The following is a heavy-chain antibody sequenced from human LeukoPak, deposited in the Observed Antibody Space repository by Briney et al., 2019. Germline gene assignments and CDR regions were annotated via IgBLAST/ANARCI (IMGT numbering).Heavy chain of an antibody. CDR3: AKSIVGATKTY. Sequence: LTGGSLRLSCAASGFTFSSYAMSWVRQAPGKGLEWVSASSGSGGGTYYADPVKGRFTISRDNSKNTLYLQMSSLRAEDTSEYYCAKSIVGATKTYGGQETLVTVSS. D-gene: IGHD1-26*01. J-gene: IGHJ4*02. CDR1: GFTFSSYA. V-gene: IGHV3-23*01. CDR2: SSGSGGGT.